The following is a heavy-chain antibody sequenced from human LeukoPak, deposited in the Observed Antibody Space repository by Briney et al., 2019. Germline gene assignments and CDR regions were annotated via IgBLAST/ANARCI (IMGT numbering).Heavy chain of an antibody. CDR2: ISSSGGTT. Sequence: GGSLRLSCAASGFTFSSYAMSWVRQAPGKGLEWVSVISSSGGTTYYSDSVKGRFIISRDNSKNTLYLQMNSLRAEDTAVYYCAKVEEGWFDPWGQETLVTVPS. V-gene: IGHV3-23*01. J-gene: IGHJ5*02. CDR1: GFTFSSYA. CDR3: AKVEEGWFDP.